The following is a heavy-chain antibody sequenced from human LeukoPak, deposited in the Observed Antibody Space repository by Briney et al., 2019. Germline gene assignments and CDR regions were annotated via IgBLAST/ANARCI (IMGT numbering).Heavy chain of an antibody. D-gene: IGHD6-6*01. Sequence: SETLSLTCTVSGGSISSSSYYWGWIRQPPGKGLEWIGSIYYSGSTYYNPSLKSRVTISVDTSKNQFSLKLSSVTAADTAVYYCARTVSSSRFNYWFDPWGQGTLVTVSS. CDR3: ARTVSSSRFNYWFDP. J-gene: IGHJ5*02. V-gene: IGHV4-39*07. CDR1: GGSISSSSYY. CDR2: IYYSGST.